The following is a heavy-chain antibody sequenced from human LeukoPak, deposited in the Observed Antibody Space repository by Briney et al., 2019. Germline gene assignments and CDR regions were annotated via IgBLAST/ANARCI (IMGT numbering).Heavy chain of an antibody. CDR1: GGTFSSYA. V-gene: IGHV1-69*13. CDR2: IIPIFGTA. CDR3: VREQVTWSSGAFDI. Sequence: SVKVSCKASGGTFSSYAISWVRQAPGQGLEWMGGIIPIFGTANYAQKFQGRVTITADESTSTAYMELSSLRSEDTAVYYCVREQVTWSSGAFDIWGQGTMVTVSS. D-gene: IGHD4-11*01. J-gene: IGHJ3*02.